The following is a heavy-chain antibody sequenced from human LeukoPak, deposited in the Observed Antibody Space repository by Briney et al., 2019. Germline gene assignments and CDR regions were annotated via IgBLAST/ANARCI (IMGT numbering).Heavy chain of an antibody. J-gene: IGHJ5*02. CDR2: INPNSGGT. V-gene: IGHV1-2*06. D-gene: IGHD4-17*01. Sequence: ASVKVSCKVSGYTLTELSMHWVRQAPGQGLEWMGRINPNSGGTNYAQKFQGRVTMTRDTSISTAYMELSRLRSDDTAVYYCARSRNDYGDYVRFDPWGQGTLVTVSS. CDR3: ARSRNDYGDYVRFDP. CDR1: GYTLTELS.